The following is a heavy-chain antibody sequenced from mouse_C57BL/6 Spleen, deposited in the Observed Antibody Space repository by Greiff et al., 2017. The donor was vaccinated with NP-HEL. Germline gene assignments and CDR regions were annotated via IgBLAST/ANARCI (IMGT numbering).Heavy chain of an antibody. CDR2: INPNNGGT. D-gene: IGHD3-2*02. CDR3: ARQDSTGYVAWFAY. CDR1: GYTFTDYN. V-gene: IGHV1-18*01. Sequence: VQLQQSGPELVKPGASVKIPCKASGYTFTDYNMDWVKQSHGKSLEWIGDINPNNGGTIYNQKFKGKATLTVDTSSSTAYMELRSLTSEDTAVYYGARQDSTGYVAWFAYWGQGTLVTVSA. J-gene: IGHJ3*01.